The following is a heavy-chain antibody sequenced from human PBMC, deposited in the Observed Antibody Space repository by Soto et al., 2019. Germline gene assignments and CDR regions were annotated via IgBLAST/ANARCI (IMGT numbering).Heavy chain of an antibody. CDR2: VNPSGGHT. V-gene: IGHV1-46*01. CDR1: GDTFTDYY. CDR3: ARGGHVVVVTAALDY. Sequence: QVQLMQSGAEVKKPGASVKVSCKASGDTFTDYYIHWVRQAPGQGLEWMGTVNPSGGHTTYAQHFLGRVTRPRDTSTRTLYMELTSLTSDDTAIYYCARGGHVVVVTAALDYWGQGTLVTVSS. J-gene: IGHJ4*02. D-gene: IGHD2-21*02.